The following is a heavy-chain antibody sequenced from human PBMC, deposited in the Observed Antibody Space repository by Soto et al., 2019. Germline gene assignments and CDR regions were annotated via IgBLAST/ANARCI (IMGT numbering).Heavy chain of an antibody. CDR2: INPSGGST. Sequence: QVQLVQSGAEVKKPGASVKVSCKASGYTFTSYYMHWVRQAPGQGLEWMGIINPSGGSTSYAQKFQGRVTMTTDTSTNTVYMEPSSLRSEDTAVYYCARWSCSGGSRYAPDNYYYGMDVWGQGTTVTVAS. CDR1: GYTFTSYY. CDR3: ARWSCSGGSRYAPDNYYYGMDV. D-gene: IGHD2-15*01. J-gene: IGHJ6*02. V-gene: IGHV1-46*01.